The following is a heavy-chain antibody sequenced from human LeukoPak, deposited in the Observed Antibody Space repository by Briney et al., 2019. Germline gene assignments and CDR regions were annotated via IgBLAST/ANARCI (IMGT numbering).Heavy chain of an antibody. D-gene: IGHD2-21*02. Sequence: ASVTVSCKASGYIFTGYYMHWVRQAPGQGLEWMGWINPNSGGTNYAQKFQGRVTMTRDTSISTAYMELSGLRSDDTAVYYCARAAGSDSRDYFDHWGQGTLVTVSS. CDR2: INPNSGGT. CDR1: GYIFTGYY. V-gene: IGHV1-2*02. J-gene: IGHJ4*02. CDR3: ARAAGSDSRDYFDH.